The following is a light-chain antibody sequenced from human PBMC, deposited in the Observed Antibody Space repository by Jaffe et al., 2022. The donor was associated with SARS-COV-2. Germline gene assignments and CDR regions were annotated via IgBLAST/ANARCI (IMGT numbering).Light chain of an antibody. V-gene: IGKV3-20*01. Sequence: EIVLTQSPDTLSLSPGERATLSCRASQRIGSSLAWYQQRPGQAPRLLIYAASSRATGISDRFSGSGSGTDFTLTISRLEPEDFAVYYCQQYSNPPRTFGQGTKLEIK. CDR2: AAS. J-gene: IGKJ2*02. CDR3: QQYSNPPRT. CDR1: QRIGSS.